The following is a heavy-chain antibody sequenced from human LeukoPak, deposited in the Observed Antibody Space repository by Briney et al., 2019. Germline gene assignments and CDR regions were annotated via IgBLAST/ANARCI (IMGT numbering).Heavy chain of an antibody. CDR3: ARTLLPAASNNWFDP. V-gene: IGHV4-61*02. D-gene: IGHD2-2*01. CDR1: GGSISSGSYY. CDR2: IYNSGST. J-gene: IGHJ5*02. Sequence: SETLSLTCTVSGGSISSGSYYWSWIRPPAGKGLVWIGSIYNSGSTNYNPSLKRRINITVDTYKKQFSVKLSSDPAADTAVYYCARTLLPAASNNWFDPWGQGTLVTVSS.